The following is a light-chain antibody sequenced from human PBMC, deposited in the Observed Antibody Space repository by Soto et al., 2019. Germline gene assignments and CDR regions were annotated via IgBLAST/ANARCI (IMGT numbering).Light chain of an antibody. V-gene: IGKV3D-15*01. J-gene: IGKJ1*01. CDR2: GAS. Sequence: EIVMTQSPATLSVSPGERATLSCRASQSVSSNLAWYQQKPGQAPRLLIYGASSRATGIPDRFSGSGSGTEFTLTITSLQSEDFAIYYCQHYYNWRTCGQGTKVDIK. CDR1: QSVSSN. CDR3: QHYYNWRT.